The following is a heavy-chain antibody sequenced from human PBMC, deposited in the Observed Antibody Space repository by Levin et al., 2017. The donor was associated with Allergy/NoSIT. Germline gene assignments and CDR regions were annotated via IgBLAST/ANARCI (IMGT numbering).Heavy chain of an antibody. Sequence: SETLSLTCTVSGGPISSYYRSWIRQPPGKGLEWIGYIYDSGSTYYNPSLKSRVTISVDTSKNQFSLRLSSVTAADTAVYYCARSGVEPHLRLDPWGQGTLVTVSS. V-gene: IGHV4-59*01. CDR3: ARSGVEPHLRLDP. CDR1: GGPISSYY. J-gene: IGHJ5*02. D-gene: IGHD1-14*01. CDR2: IYDSGST.